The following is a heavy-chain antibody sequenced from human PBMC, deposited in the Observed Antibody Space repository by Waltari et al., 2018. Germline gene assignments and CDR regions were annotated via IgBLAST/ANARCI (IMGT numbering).Heavy chain of an antibody. D-gene: IGHD3-22*01. CDR2: ISSSSTDR. CDR1: GFAFSSYH. Sequence: QLVASGGGLVKPGASLRLSCAASGFAFSSYHMNWVRQASGKGREGVSSISSSSTDRYYAAAVKGRFTVSRDNAKNALFLQMRSLRVEDTAVYYCASVDSSAFSRSFDSWGLGTLVTVSS. V-gene: IGHV3-21*02. CDR3: ASVDSSAFSRSFDS. J-gene: IGHJ4*02.